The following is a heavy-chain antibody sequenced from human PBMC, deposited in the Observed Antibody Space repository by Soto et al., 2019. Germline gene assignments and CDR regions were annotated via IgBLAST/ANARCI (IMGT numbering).Heavy chain of an antibody. CDR1: GFTFSSYA. D-gene: IGHD3-9*01. V-gene: IGHV3-23*01. Sequence: EVQLLESGGGLVQPGGSLRLSCAASGFTFSSYAMSWVRQAPGKGLDWVSAISGSGGSTYYADSVKGRFTISRDNSKNTLYLQMNSLRAEDTAVYYCAKALRYFDWHDSNPYYFDYWGQGTLVTVSS. CDR3: AKALRYFDWHDSNPYYFDY. J-gene: IGHJ4*02. CDR2: ISGSGGST.